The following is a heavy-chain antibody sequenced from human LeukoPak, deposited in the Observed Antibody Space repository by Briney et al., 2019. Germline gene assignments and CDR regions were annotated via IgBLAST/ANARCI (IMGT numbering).Heavy chain of an antibody. CDR2: ISYDGSKK. V-gene: IGHV3-30*18. D-gene: IGHD6-13*01. CDR3: ANGDSSSWYDAFDI. CDR1: GFTFSSYG. J-gene: IGHJ3*02. Sequence: PGGSLRLSCAASGFTFSSYGMHWVRQAPGKGLEWVAVISYDGSKKYYADSVKGRFTISRDNSKNTLYLQMNSLRAEDTAVYYCANGDSSSWYDAFDIWGQGTMVTVSS.